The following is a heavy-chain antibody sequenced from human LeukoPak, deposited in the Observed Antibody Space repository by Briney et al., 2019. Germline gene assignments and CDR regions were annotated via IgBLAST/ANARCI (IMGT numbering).Heavy chain of an antibody. CDR3: ANHFACGSETCPSFDD. V-gene: IGHV3-21*01. Sequence: LSLTCTVSGGSLSSSSYYWGWVRQAPGKGLGWGSSLSDSGYFIYYADSVKGRFTISRDNARNSVSLEMKNLRAEDTAVYYCANHFACGSETCPSFDDWGQGTLVTVSS. D-gene: IGHD2-21*01. J-gene: IGHJ4*02. CDR1: GGSLSSSSYY. CDR2: LSDSGYFI.